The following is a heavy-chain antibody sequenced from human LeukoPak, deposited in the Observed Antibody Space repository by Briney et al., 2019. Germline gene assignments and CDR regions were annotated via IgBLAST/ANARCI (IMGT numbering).Heavy chain of an antibody. D-gene: IGHD6-13*01. CDR2: VDPEDGET. CDR1: GYTFTDYY. J-gene: IGHJ4*02. Sequence: ASVKVSCKVSGYTFTDYYMHWVQQAPGKGLEWMGLVDPEDGETIYAEKFQGRVTITADTSTDTAYMELSSLRAEDTAVYYCAKTSSWLNDYWGQGTLVTVSS. V-gene: IGHV1-69-2*01. CDR3: AKTSSWLNDY.